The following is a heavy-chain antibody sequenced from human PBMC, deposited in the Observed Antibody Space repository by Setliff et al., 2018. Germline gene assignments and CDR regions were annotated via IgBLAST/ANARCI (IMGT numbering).Heavy chain of an antibody. CDR3: ARAGPYYDFWSGYYRTMDV. D-gene: IGHD3-3*01. Sequence: SETLSLTCTVFGGSISSSSYYWGWIRQPPGKGLEWIGSIYYSGSTYYNPSLKSRVTISVDTSKNQFSLRLSSVTAADTAVYYCARAGPYYDFWSGYYRTMDVWGKGTTVTVSS. CDR2: IYYSGST. V-gene: IGHV4-39*01. J-gene: IGHJ6*03. CDR1: GGSISSSSYY.